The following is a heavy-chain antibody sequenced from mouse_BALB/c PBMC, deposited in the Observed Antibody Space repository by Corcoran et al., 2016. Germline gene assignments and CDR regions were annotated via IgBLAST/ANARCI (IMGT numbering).Heavy chain of an antibody. Sequence: QIQLVQSGPELKKPGETVKISCKASGYTFTNYGMNWVKQAPGKGLKWMGWINTYTGEPTYADDFKGRFAFSLETSASTAYLQINNLKNEDTATNFCARWGNYYFDYWGQGTTLTVSS. CDR3: ARWGNYYFDY. V-gene: IGHV9-3-1*01. CDR2: INTYTGEP. D-gene: IGHD2-1*01. CDR1: GYTFTNYG. J-gene: IGHJ2*01.